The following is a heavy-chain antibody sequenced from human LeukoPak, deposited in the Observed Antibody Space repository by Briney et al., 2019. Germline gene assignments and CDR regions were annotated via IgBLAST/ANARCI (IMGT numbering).Heavy chain of an antibody. CDR3: AGGGWYRNY. CDR2: INHSGST. Sequence: SGTLSLTCAVYGGSFSGYYWSWIRQPPGKGLEWIGEINHSGSTNYNPSLKSRVTISVDTSKNQFSLKLSSVTAADTAVYYCAGGGWYRNYWGQGTLVTVSS. D-gene: IGHD6-19*01. V-gene: IGHV4-34*01. J-gene: IGHJ4*02. CDR1: GGSFSGYY.